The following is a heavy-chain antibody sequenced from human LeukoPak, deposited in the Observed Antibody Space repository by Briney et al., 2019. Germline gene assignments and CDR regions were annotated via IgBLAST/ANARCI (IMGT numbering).Heavy chain of an antibody. CDR2: IYTSGST. V-gene: IGHV4-61*02. CDR3: ARRPRGIIIKSWFDS. CDR1: GGSISSGSYY. Sequence: PSQTLSLTCTVSGGSISSGSYYWSWIRQPAGKGLEWIGRIYTSGSTNYNPSLKSRVTISVDTSKNQFSLNLTSVTAADTAVYYCARRPRGIIIKSWFDSWGQGILVTVSS. J-gene: IGHJ5*01. D-gene: IGHD3-10*01.